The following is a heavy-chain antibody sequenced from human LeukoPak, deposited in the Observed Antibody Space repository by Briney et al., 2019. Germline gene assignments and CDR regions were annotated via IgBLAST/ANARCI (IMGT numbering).Heavy chain of an antibody. J-gene: IGHJ4*02. CDR1: GFTVSSSY. V-gene: IGHV3-66*02. CDR3: ARDSGGILTGYSFDY. CDR2: IYSGGTT. D-gene: IGHD3-9*01. Sequence: GGSLRLSCAASGFTVSSSYMTWVRQAPGKGLEWVSVIYSGGTTYYADSVKGRFTISRDNSKNTLYLQMNSLRTEDTAVYYCARDSGGILTGYSFDYWGQGTLVTVSS.